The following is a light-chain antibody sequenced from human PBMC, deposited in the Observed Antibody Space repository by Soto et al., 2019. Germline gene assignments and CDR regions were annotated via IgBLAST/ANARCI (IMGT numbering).Light chain of an antibody. CDR1: QSISSW. CDR3: QQYNSYPLT. Sequence: DTQMTQSPSTLSASVGDRVTITCRASQSISSWLAWYQQKPGKAPKLLIYKASSLESGVPSRFSGSGSGTEFTLTFSSRQPDDFATYYCQQYNSYPLTFGGGTKVEIK. J-gene: IGKJ4*01. CDR2: KAS. V-gene: IGKV1-5*03.